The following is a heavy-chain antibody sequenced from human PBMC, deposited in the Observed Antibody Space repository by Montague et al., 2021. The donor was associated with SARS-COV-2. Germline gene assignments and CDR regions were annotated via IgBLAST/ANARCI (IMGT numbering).Heavy chain of an antibody. CDR2: IYYSGST. J-gene: IGHJ3*02. Sequence: TLSLTCTVSGGSISSGGYYWIWIRQHPGKGLEWIGYIYYSGSTYYNPSLKSRVTISVDTSKNQFSLKLSSVTAADTAVYYCASYGNTMGGAFDIWGQGTMVTVSS. CDR1: GGSISSGGYY. D-gene: IGHD3-16*01. CDR3: ASYGNTMGGAFDI. V-gene: IGHV4-31*03.